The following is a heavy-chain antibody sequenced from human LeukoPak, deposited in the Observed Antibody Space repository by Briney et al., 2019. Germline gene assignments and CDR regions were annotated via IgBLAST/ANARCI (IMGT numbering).Heavy chain of an antibody. J-gene: IGHJ4*02. Sequence: GGSLRLSCAASGLTFSNYAMIWVRQAPGMGLQWVSSIGGTTYYTDSVKGRFIISRDNSKNTLYLQMNSLRAEDTAVYYCAKLVAGGISGYWGQGTLVTVSS. V-gene: IGHV3-23*01. CDR2: IGGTT. CDR1: GLTFSNYA. CDR3: AKLVAGGISGY. D-gene: IGHD4-23*01.